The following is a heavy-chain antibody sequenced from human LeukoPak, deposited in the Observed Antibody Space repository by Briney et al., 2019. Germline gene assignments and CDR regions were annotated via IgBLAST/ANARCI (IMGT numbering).Heavy chain of an antibody. CDR2: IIPIFGTA. V-gene: IGHV1-69*13. CDR1: GGTFSSYA. J-gene: IGHJ4*02. Sequence: SVKVSCKASGGTFSSYAISWVRQAPGQGLEWMGGIIPIFGTANYAQKFRGRVTITADESTSTAYMELSSLRSEDTAVYYCARGQSGSYHPDDYWGQGTLVTVSS. D-gene: IGHD1-26*01. CDR3: ARGQSGSYHPDDY.